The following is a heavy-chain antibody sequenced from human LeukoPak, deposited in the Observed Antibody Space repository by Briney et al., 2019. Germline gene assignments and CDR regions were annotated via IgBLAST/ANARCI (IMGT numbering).Heavy chain of an antibody. CDR2: INHSGST. V-gene: IGHV4-34*01. Sequence: PSETLSLTCAVYGGSFSGYYWSWIRQPPGKGLEWIGEINHSGSTNYNPSLKSRVTISVDTSKNQFSLKLSSVTAADTAVYYCARGRSGVAATPICYYYYMDVWGKGTTVTVSS. D-gene: IGHD2-15*01. CDR3: ARGRSGVAATPICYYYYMDV. CDR1: GGSFSGYY. J-gene: IGHJ6*03.